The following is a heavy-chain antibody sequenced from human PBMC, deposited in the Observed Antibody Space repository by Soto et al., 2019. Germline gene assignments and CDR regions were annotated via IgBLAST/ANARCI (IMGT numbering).Heavy chain of an antibody. J-gene: IGHJ4*02. D-gene: IGHD6-6*01. CDR1: GYTLTELS. V-gene: IGHV1-24*01. Sequence: GASVKVSCKVSGYTLTELSMHWVRQAPGKGLEWMGGFDPEDGETIYAQKFQGRVTMTEDTSTDTAYMELSSLRSEDTAVYYCATSEPLRTIAARRGCLDYWGQGTLVTVSS. CDR2: FDPEDGET. CDR3: ATSEPLRTIAARRGCLDY.